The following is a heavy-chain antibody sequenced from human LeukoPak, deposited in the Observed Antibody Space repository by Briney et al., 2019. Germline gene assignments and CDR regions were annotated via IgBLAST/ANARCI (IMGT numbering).Heavy chain of an antibody. Sequence: SETLSLTCTVSGGSISRYYRSWMRQPPGMGLEWIGYIYTSCSTNYNPSVKSRLTMSVAPSKDKFPLTLSSVTAADTAVYYCARRRIAAADHNWFGPWGQGTLVTVSS. CDR1: GGSISRYY. V-gene: IGHV4-4*09. CDR2: IYTSCST. CDR3: ARRRIAAADHNWFGP. D-gene: IGHD6-13*01. J-gene: IGHJ5*02.